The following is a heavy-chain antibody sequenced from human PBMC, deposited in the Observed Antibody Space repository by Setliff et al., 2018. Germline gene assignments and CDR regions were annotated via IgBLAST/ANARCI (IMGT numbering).Heavy chain of an antibody. CDR2: IYTSGST. Sequence: PSETLSLTCTVSGGSISSRSYYWGWIRQPPGKGLEWIGRIYTSGSTNYNPSLKSRVTMSLDTSKNQFSLKLASVTAADTAVYYCARERYFDWFFEDWGHGTLVTVSS. V-gene: IGHV4-39*07. J-gene: IGHJ4*01. CDR1: GGSISSRSYY. D-gene: IGHD3-9*01. CDR3: ARERYFDWFFED.